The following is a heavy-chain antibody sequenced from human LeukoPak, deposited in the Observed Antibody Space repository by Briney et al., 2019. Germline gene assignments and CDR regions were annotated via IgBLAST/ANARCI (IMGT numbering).Heavy chain of an antibody. D-gene: IGHD2-15*01. CDR3: ARSRAHKPYIVVVVAGYGSGAFDI. J-gene: IGHJ3*02. V-gene: IGHV4-34*01. CDR2: INHSGST. Sequence: SETLYLTCAVYGGSFSGYYWSWIRQPPGKGLEWIGEINHSGSTNYNPSLKSRVTISVDTSKNQFSLKLSSVTAADTAVYYCARSRAHKPYIVVVVAGYGSGAFDIWGQGTMVTVSS. CDR1: GGSFSGYY.